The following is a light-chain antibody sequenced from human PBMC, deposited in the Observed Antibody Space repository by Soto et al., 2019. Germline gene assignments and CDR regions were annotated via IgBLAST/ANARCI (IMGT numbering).Light chain of an antibody. CDR2: EVN. CDR1: SSDVGSYNL. V-gene: IGLV2-23*02. CDR3: CSYAGSSTYV. J-gene: IGLJ1*01. Sequence: QSVLAQPASVSWSPGQSITISCTGTSSDVGSYNLVSWYQQHPGKAPKLMIYEVNKRPSGVSSRFSGSKSGNTASLTISGLQAEDEADYYCCSYAGSSTYVFGNGTKVTVL.